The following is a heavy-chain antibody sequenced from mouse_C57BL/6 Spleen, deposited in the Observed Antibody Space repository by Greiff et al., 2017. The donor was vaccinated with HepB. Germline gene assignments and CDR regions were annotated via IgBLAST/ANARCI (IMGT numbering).Heavy chain of an antibody. CDR2: ISDGGSYT. J-gene: IGHJ2*01. CDR1: GFTFSSYA. V-gene: IGHV5-4*03. CDR3: ATDSPFDY. Sequence: EVNVVESGGGLVKPGGSLKLSCAASGFTFSSYAMSWVRQTPEKRLEWVATISDGGSYTYYPDNVKGRFTISRDNAKNNLYLQMSHLKSEDTAMYYCATDSPFDYWGQGTTLTVSS.